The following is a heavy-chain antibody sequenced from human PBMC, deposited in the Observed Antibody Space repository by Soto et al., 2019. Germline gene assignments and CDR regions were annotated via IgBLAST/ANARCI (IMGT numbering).Heavy chain of an antibody. Sequence: EVQLVESGGGLVQPGGSLRLSCAASGFTFSNYWMHWVRQVPGKGLVWVSRINSDGSSTDYADSVKGRFTISRDNAKNTLYLQMNSRRAEDTAVYYCARATTNLFDYWGQGTLVTVSS. CDR2: INSDGSST. CDR3: ARATTNLFDY. V-gene: IGHV3-74*01. CDR1: GFTFSNYW. D-gene: IGHD1-1*01. J-gene: IGHJ4*02.